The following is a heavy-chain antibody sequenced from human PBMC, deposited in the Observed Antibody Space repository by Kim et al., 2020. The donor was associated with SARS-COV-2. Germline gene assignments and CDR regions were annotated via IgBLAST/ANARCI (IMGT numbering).Heavy chain of an antibody. D-gene: IGHD1-7*01. V-gene: IGHV3-74*01. J-gene: IGHJ4*02. CDR3: ERAIIGTNTFDY. Sequence: YADSVKGRFTISRDNAKNTLYLQMNGLRVEDTAMYDCERAIIGTNTFDYWGQGTLATVSS.